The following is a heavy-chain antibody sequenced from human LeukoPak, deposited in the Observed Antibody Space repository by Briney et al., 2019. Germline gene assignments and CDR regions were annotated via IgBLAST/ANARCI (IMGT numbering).Heavy chain of an antibody. V-gene: IGHV1-18*01. CDR2: ISAYNGNT. J-gene: IGHJ5*02. Sequence: ASVKVSCKASGYTFTSYGISWVRQAPGQGLERMGWISAYNGNTNYAQKLQGRVTMTTDTSTSTAYMELRSLRSDDTAVYYCARKILGWNYGWFDPWGQGTLVTVSS. CDR1: GYTFTSYG. CDR3: ARKILGWNYGWFDP. D-gene: IGHD1-7*01.